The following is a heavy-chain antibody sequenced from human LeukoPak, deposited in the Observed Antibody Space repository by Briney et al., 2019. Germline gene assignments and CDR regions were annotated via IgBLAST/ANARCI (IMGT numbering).Heavy chain of an antibody. Sequence: GGSLRLSCAASGFTFSSYSMNWVRQAPGKGLEWVSSISSSSSYIYYADSVKGRFTISRDNAKNSLYLQMNSLRAEDTAVYYCARAPGVISPYFDYWGQGTLVTVSS. CDR3: ARAPGVISPYFDY. CDR2: ISSSSSYI. D-gene: IGHD3-10*01. V-gene: IGHV3-21*04. J-gene: IGHJ4*02. CDR1: GFTFSSYS.